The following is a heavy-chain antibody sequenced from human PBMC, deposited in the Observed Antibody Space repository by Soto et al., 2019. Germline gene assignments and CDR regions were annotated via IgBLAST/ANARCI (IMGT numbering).Heavy chain of an antibody. V-gene: IGHV3-21*01. Sequence: GGSLRLSCAASGFTFSSYSMNWVRQAPGKGLEWVSSISSSSSYIYYADSVKGRFTISRDNAENSLYLQMNSLRAEDTAVYYCARGKDIVVVVADNWFDPWGQGTLVTVSS. CDR2: ISSSSSYI. J-gene: IGHJ5*02. D-gene: IGHD2-15*01. CDR3: ARGKDIVVVVADNWFDP. CDR1: GFTFSSYS.